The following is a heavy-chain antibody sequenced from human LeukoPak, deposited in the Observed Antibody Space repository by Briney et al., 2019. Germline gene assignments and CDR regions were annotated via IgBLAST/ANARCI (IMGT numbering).Heavy chain of an antibody. CDR3: ARGESYYDFWSGYPFLFDY. D-gene: IGHD3-3*01. CDR1: CFTVSSNY. CDR2: IYSGGST. V-gene: IGHV3-53*01. Sequence: PGGSLRLSCAASCFTVSSNYMSWVRQAPGKGLEWVSVIYSGGSTYYADSVKGRFTISRENSKNTLYLQMNSLRAEDMAVYYCARGESYYDFWSGYPFLFDYWGRGTLVTVSS. J-gene: IGHJ4*02.